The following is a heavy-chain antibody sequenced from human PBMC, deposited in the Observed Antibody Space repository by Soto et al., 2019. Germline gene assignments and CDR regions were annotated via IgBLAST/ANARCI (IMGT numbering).Heavy chain of an antibody. J-gene: IGHJ3*02. CDR1: GYTFTSYA. V-gene: IGHV1-18*01. CDR3: ARDDTSGRYRADAFDI. CDR2: ISTYNGNT. Sequence: QVQLVQSGAEVKKPGASVKVSCKTSGYTFTSYAISWMRQAPGQGLEWMGLISTYNGNTDYAQKFQGRVIMTTDTSTRTADMELWSLRSDDTAMYYCARDDTSGRYRADAFDICGQGTMVSLSS. D-gene: IGHD6-19*01.